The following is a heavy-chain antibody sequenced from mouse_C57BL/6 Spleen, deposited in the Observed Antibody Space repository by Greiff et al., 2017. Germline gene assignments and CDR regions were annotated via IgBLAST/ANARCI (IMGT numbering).Heavy chain of an antibody. CDR1: GFTFSDYG. CDR2: ISSGSSTI. Sequence: DVHLVESGGGLVKPGGSLKLSCAASGFTFSDYGMHWVRQAPEKGLEWVAYISSGSSTIYYADTVKGRFTISRDNAKHTLFLQMTSLRSEDTAMDYCARGNYSNYEAMDYWGQGTSVTVSS. CDR3: ARGNYSNYEAMDY. V-gene: IGHV5-17*01. D-gene: IGHD2-5*01. J-gene: IGHJ4*01.